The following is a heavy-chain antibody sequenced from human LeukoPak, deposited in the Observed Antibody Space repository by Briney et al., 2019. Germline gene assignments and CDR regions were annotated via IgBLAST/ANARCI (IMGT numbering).Heavy chain of an antibody. V-gene: IGHV3-64D*09. J-gene: IGHJ6*02. D-gene: IGHD2-15*01. CDR3: VRGYSFGPYGMDV. Sequence: PGGSLRLSCSAFGFPFSSYAMHWVRQDPGKGLEYVSAISDSGGRTYYADSVKGRFTISRDNSKNTLYLQMSSLRAEDTAVYFCVRGYSFGPYGMDVWGQGTTVTVSS. CDR2: ISDSGGRT. CDR1: GFPFSSYA.